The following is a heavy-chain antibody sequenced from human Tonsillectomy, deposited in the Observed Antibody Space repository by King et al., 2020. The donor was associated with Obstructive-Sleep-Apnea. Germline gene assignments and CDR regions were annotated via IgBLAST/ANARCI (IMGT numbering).Heavy chain of an antibody. J-gene: IGHJ4*02. V-gene: IGHV3-23*04. CDR3: AKGGGLSYYGSGSYSDY. CDR2: ISGSGGST. D-gene: IGHD3-10*01. CDR1: GFTFISYV. Sequence: VQLVESGGGLVQPGGSLRLSCAASGFTFISYVISWVRHAPGKGLEWVSGISGSGGSTYYSDSVKGRFPISSDNSNNTLYLHMNSLRAEDTAVYYCAKGGGLSYYGSGSYSDYWGQGTLVTVSS.